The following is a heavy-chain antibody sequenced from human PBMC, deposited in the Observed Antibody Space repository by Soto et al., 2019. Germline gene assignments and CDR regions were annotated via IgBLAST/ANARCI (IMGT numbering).Heavy chain of an antibody. CDR1: GFTFRGYD. V-gene: IGHV3-23*01. CDR3: AIAFCSSTSCPSYYYNAMDV. CDR2: FSGSGDNT. Sequence: LRLSCSASGFTFRGYDMSLVRQAPLNGLEWVSTFSGSGDNTYHADSVKGRFTISRDNSNNTLYLQMNSLRAEDTALYYCAIAFCSSTSCPSYYYNAMDVWGQGTTVTVSS. J-gene: IGHJ6*02. D-gene: IGHD2-2*01.